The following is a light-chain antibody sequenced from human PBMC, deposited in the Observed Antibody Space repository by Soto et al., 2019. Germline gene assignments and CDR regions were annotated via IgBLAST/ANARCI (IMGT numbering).Light chain of an antibody. J-gene: IGLJ1*01. CDR2: EVT. CDR1: SSDVGGYDF. V-gene: IGLV2-14*01. Sequence: QSALAQPASASGSPGQSITISCTGASSDVGGYDFVSWYQHHPGTPPKLIIYEVTHRPSGVSHRFSGSKSASTASLTISGLQVEDEADYCCGSYSSTTTREVFGTGTKVTVL. CDR3: GSYSSTTTREV.